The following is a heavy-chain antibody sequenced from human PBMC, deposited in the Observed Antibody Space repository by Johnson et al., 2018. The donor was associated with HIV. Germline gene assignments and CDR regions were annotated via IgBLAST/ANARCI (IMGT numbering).Heavy chain of an antibody. J-gene: IGHJ3*02. D-gene: IGHD5-18*01. CDR3: AKDRVDTAMVVNAFDI. Sequence: VQLVESGGGVVQPGGSLRLSCAASGFTFSSYGMHWVRQAPGKGLEWVAFIRYDGSNKYYGDSVKGRLTISRDNSKNTLYLQMNSLSAEDTAMYYCAKDRVDTAMVVNAFDIWGQGTMVTVSS. V-gene: IGHV3-30*02. CDR1: GFTFSSYG. CDR2: IRYDGSNK.